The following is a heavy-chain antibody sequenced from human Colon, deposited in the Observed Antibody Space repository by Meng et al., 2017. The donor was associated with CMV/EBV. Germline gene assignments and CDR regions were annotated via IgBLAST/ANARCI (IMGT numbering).Heavy chain of an antibody. CDR1: GFTVSNNN. V-gene: IGHV3-66*02. CDR2: ISSGGNT. CDR3: ARDGYYGA. Sequence: LRRACAASGFTVSNNNMSWVRQAPGKGLECVSVISSGGNTNYAGSVKGRFTISRDNSKNTLYLQMNSLRAEDTAVYYCARDGYYGAWGQGTLVTVSS. D-gene: IGHD3-10*01. J-gene: IGHJ5*02.